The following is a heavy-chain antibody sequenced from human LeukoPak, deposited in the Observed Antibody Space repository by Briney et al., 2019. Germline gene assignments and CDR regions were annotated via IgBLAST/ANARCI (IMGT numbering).Heavy chain of an antibody. Sequence: GGSLRLSCAASGFTFSSYWMNWVRQAPGKGLEWVAFIRYDGFNKYYADSVKGRFTISRDNSKNTLYLQMNSLRAEDTAVYYCAKDRDSSGYYYLVWGQGTLVTVSS. V-gene: IGHV3-30*02. CDR3: AKDRDSSGYYYLV. CDR2: IRYDGFNK. D-gene: IGHD3-22*01. CDR1: GFTFSSYW. J-gene: IGHJ4*02.